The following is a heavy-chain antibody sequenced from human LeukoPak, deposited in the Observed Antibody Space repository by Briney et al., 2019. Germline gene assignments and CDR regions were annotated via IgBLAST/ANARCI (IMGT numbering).Heavy chain of an antibody. D-gene: IGHD6-13*01. CDR2: IYYSGST. J-gene: IGHJ3*02. Sequence: SETLSLTCTVSGGSISSSSYYWGWIRQPPGKGLEWIGSIYYSGSTFYNPSLKSRVTISVDTSKNQFSLKLSSVTAADTAVYYCASPQPEYSSSWSNAFDIWGQGTMVTVSS. V-gene: IGHV4-39*07. CDR3: ASPQPEYSSSWSNAFDI. CDR1: GGSISSSSYY.